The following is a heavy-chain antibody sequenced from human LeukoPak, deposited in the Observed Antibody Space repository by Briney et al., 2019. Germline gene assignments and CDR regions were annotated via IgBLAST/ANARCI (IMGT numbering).Heavy chain of an antibody. CDR1: GFTFSSYT. CDR2: ISSISSHI. CDR3: ARVVPGTGFFY. V-gene: IGHV3-21*01. J-gene: IGHJ4*02. D-gene: IGHD2-8*02. Sequence: PGGSLRLSCAASGFTFSSYTMNWVRQAPGKGLEWVSSISSISSHIYYADSVKGRFSISRDNAKNSLYLQMNSLRAEDTAVYYCARVVPGTGFFYWGQGTLVTVSS.